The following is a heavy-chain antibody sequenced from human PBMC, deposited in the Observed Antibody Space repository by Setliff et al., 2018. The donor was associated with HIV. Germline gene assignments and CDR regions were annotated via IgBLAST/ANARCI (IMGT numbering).Heavy chain of an antibody. CDR1: GYSISSGYY. CDR2: IYHSGST. V-gene: IGHV4-38-2*02. CDR3: ARIWADYVWGSYRYKGYFDY. Sequence: TLSLPCTVSGYSISSGYYWGWIRQPPGKGLEWIGSIYHSGSTYYNPSLKSRVTISVDTSKNQFSLKLSSVTAADTAVYYCARIWADYVWGSYRYKGYFDYWGQGTLVTVSS. D-gene: IGHD3-16*02. J-gene: IGHJ4*02.